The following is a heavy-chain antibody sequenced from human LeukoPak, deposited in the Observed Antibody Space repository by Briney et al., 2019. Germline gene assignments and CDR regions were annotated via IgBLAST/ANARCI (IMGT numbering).Heavy chain of an antibody. CDR2: IYSGGST. V-gene: IGHV3-66*01. CDR3: ATTEFLDH. Sequence: GGSLRLSCAASGFTVSSNYMSWVRQAPGKGLEWVSVIYSGGSTYYADSVKGRFTISRDNAKNSLFLQMNSLRVEDTAVYYCATTEFLDHWGQGTLVTVSS. CDR1: GFTVSSNY. D-gene: IGHD3-10*01. J-gene: IGHJ4*02.